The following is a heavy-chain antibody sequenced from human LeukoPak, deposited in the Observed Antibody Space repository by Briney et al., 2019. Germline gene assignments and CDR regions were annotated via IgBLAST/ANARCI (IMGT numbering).Heavy chain of an antibody. Sequence: ASVKVSCKASGYTFTGYYMHWVRQATGQGLEWMGWINPNSGGTNYAQKFQGRVTMTRDTSISTAYMEPSRLRSDDTAVYYCARGVAPEYYYGSGGDAFDIWGQGTMVTVSS. CDR2: INPNSGGT. V-gene: IGHV1-2*02. CDR3: ARGVAPEYYYGSGGDAFDI. D-gene: IGHD3-10*01. CDR1: GYTFTGYY. J-gene: IGHJ3*02.